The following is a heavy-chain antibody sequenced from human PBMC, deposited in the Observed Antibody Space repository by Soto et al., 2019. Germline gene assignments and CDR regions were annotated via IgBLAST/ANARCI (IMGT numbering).Heavy chain of an antibody. CDR1: GSSISSGDYY. V-gene: IGHV4-30-4*01. CDR2: IYYSGST. CDR3: ARDYRGYSGYDSKSDY. J-gene: IGHJ4*02. D-gene: IGHD5-12*01. Sequence: PSQTLSLTCTVSGSSISSGDYYWSRIRQPPGKDLEWIGYIYYSGSTYYNPSLKSRVTISVDTSKNQFSLKLSSVTAADTAVYYCARDYRGYSGYDSKSDYWGQGTLVTVSS.